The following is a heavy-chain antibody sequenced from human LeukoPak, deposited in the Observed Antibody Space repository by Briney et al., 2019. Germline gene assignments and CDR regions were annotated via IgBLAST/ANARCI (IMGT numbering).Heavy chain of an antibody. D-gene: IGHD3-22*01. CDR2: ISGSGSST. CDR3: ARAEYDSSLGFAY. Sequence: GGSLRLSCAGSGFTFSKFGMIWVRQAPGKGLEWVSGISGSGSSTYYADSVKGRFTISRDNSKNTLYLQMNSLRAEDTAVYYCARAEYDSSLGFAYWGQGTLVTVSS. V-gene: IGHV3-23*01. J-gene: IGHJ4*02. CDR1: GFTFSKFG.